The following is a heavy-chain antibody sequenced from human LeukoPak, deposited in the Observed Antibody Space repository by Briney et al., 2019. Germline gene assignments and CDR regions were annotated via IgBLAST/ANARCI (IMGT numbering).Heavy chain of an antibody. D-gene: IGHD3-22*01. CDR2: ISWDGDTT. CDR1: GFTFDDYA. CDR3: AKARGLIGGAFDI. V-gene: IGHV3-43*01. Sequence: PGGSLRLSCVASGFTFDDYAMHWVRQAPGKGLEWVSLISWDGDTTYYADSVKGRFTISRDNSKNSLYLLMNSLTTEDTALYYCAKARGLIGGAFDIWGRGTMVTVSS. J-gene: IGHJ3*02.